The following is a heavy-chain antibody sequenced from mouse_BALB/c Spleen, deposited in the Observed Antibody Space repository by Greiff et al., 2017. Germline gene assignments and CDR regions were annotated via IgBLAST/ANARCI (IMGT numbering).Heavy chain of an antibody. Sequence: EVQLQESGPGLVKPSQSLSLTCSVTGYSITSGYYWNWIRQFPGNKLEWMGYISYDGSNNYNPSLKNRISITRDTSKNQFFLKLNSVTTEDTATYYCARDRGLRREWFAYWGQGTLVTVSA. D-gene: IGHD2-4*01. CDR1: GYSITSGYY. CDR3: ARDRGLRREWFAY. CDR2: ISYDGSN. J-gene: IGHJ3*01. V-gene: IGHV3-6*02.